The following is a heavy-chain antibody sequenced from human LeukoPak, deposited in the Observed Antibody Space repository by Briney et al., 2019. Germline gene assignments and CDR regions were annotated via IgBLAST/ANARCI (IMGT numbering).Heavy chain of an antibody. Sequence: SETLSLTCTVSGGSISSYYWSWIRQPAGKGLEWIGRIYTSGSTNYNPSLKSRVTMSVDTSKNQFSLKLSSVTAADTAVYYCARAPHVRWLQLSYYFDYWGQGTLVTVSS. CDR2: IYTSGST. CDR1: GGSISSYY. J-gene: IGHJ4*02. CDR3: ARAPHVRWLQLSYYFDY. D-gene: IGHD5-24*01. V-gene: IGHV4-4*07.